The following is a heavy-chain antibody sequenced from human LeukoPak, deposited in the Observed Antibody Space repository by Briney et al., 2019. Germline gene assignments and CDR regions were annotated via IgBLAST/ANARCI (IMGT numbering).Heavy chain of an antibody. J-gene: IGHJ4*02. D-gene: IGHD5-24*01. CDR1: GFTVSSNY. Sequence: QPGGSLRLSCVASGFTVSSNYMSWVRQAPGKGLEWVSLLYTDDNTYYADSVERRFTISRDDSKNTIYLQMNSLRAEDTAVYYCARGGVNYWIPRYWGQGTLVTVSS. CDR3: ARGGVNYWIPRY. CDR2: LYTDDNT. V-gene: IGHV3-53*01.